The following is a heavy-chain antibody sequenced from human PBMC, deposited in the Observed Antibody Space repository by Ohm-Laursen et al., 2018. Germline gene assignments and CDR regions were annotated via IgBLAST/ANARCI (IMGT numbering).Heavy chain of an antibody. Sequence: SLRLSCSASGFNFNNYGMHWVRQVPGKGPEWLSFISYDGSNEYFADSVKGRFTISRDNSKNTLYLQLNRLTLEDTAVYHCAKPHDYGGMGYFEYWGQGTLVTVSS. J-gene: IGHJ4*02. D-gene: IGHD4-23*01. V-gene: IGHV3-30*18. CDR2: ISYDGSNE. CDR1: GFNFNNYG. CDR3: AKPHDYGGMGYFEY.